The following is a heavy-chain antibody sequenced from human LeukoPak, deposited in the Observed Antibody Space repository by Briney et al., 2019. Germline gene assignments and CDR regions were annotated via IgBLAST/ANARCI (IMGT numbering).Heavy chain of an antibody. J-gene: IGHJ4*02. CDR2: INPNSGGT. D-gene: IGHD2-2*01. CDR1: GYTFTDYY. Sequence: WASVKVSCKASGYTFTDYYMHWVRQAPGQGLEWMGWINPNSGGTNYAQKFQGRVTMTRDTSISTAYMELSRLRSDDTAVYYCATFHPYCSSTSCPDYWGQGTLVTVSS. V-gene: IGHV1-2*02. CDR3: ATFHPYCSSTSCPDY.